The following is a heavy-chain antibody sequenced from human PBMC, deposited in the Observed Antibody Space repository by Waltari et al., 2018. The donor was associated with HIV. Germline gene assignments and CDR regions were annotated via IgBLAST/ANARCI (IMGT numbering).Heavy chain of an antibody. J-gene: IGHJ4*02. CDR2: ISYYGDNK. CDR3: AKGASGWYPGY. V-gene: IGHV3-30*18. D-gene: IGHD6-19*01. Sequence: QVQLVESGGGVVQPGRSLRLSCAASGFTFSSYAMNWVRQAPGKGLEWVAVISYYGDNKYYADSVKGRFTISRDNSKNTLYLQMNSLRTEDTAVYYCAKGASGWYPGYWGQGTLVTVSS. CDR1: GFTFSSYA.